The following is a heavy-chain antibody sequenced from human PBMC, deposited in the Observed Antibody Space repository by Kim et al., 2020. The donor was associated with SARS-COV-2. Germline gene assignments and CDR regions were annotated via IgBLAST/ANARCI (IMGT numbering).Heavy chain of an antibody. CDR1: GFAFNTFY. CDR2: ISENGDLI. D-gene: IGHD2-21*02. J-gene: IGHJ1*01. Sequence: GGSLRLSCAASGFAFNTFYMCWIRQAPGKRPEYLSYISENGDLIHYIDSVKGRFSISRDNIRKILFLQMNNLRTEDTAIYYCATQPVATAMVIWGQGTRVVVS. CDR3: ATQPVATAMVI. V-gene: IGHV3-11*01.